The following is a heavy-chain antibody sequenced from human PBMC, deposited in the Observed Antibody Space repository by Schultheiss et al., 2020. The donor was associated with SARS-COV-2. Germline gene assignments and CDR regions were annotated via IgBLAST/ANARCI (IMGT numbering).Heavy chain of an antibody. CDR3: ARTPTYYDILTGYYRNWFDP. V-gene: IGHV2-5*01. J-gene: IGHJ5*02. CDR2: IYWNDDK. D-gene: IGHD3-9*01. CDR1: GFPLSTSGVG. Sequence: SGPTLVKPTQTLTLTCTFSGFPLSTSGVGVGWIRQPPGKALEWLALIYWNDDKRYSPSLKSRLTITKDTSKNQVVLTMTNMDPVDTATYYCARTPTYYDILTGYYRNWFDPWGQGTLVTVSS.